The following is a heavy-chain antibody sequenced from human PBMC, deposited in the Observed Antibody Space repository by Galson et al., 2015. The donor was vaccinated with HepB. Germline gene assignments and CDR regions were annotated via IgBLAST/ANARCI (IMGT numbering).Heavy chain of an antibody. Sequence: SLRLSCAASGFTFSSYAMSWVRQAPGKGLEWVSAISGSGGSTYYADSVKGRFTISRDNSKNTLYLQMNSLRAEDTAVYYCASAYSSSPSGPLTYWGQGTLVTVSS. CDR2: ISGSGGST. V-gene: IGHV3-23*01. D-gene: IGHD6-13*01. J-gene: IGHJ4*02. CDR3: ASAYSSSPSGPLTY. CDR1: GFTFSSYA.